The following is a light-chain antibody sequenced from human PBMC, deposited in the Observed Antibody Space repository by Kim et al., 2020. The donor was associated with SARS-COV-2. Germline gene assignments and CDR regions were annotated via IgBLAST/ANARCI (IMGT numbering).Light chain of an antibody. V-gene: IGLV1-40*01. J-gene: IGLJ3*02. CDR3: QSYGSTYWV. CDR1: SSNIGAGFH. Sequence: PGQRVTISCTGSSSNIGAGFHVHWYQHLPGTAPKLLIHGNNSRPSGVPDRFSGSKSGTSASLVITGLQAEDEADYYCQSYGSTYWVFGGGTQLTVL. CDR2: GNN.